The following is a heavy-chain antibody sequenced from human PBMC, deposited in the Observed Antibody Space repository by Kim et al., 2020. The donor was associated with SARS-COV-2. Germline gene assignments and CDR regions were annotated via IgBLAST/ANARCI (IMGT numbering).Heavy chain of an antibody. CDR2: TYSGGST. Sequence: GGSLRLSCAASGFTVSSNYMSWVRQAPGKGLEWVSVTYSGGSTYYADSVKGRFTVSRDISKNTLYLQMHSLRAEDTAVYFCARDPYYGSGTPYGMDVWGQGTTLTVSS. D-gene: IGHD3-10*01. CDR3: ARDPYYGSGTPYGMDV. V-gene: IGHV3-53*01. CDR1: GFTVSSNY. J-gene: IGHJ6*02.